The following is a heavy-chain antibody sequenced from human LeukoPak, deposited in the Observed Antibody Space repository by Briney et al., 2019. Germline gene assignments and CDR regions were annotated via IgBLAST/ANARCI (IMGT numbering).Heavy chain of an antibody. CDR3: ARDSIVATIAAFDI. Sequence: SETLSLTCTVSGGSISSSSYYWGWIRQPPGKGLEWIGSIYYSGSTYYNPSLKSRVTISVDTSKNQFSLKLSSVTAADTAVYYCARDSIVATIAAFDIWGQGTMVTVSS. CDR1: GGSISSSSYY. CDR2: IYYSGST. D-gene: IGHD5-12*01. J-gene: IGHJ3*02. V-gene: IGHV4-39*07.